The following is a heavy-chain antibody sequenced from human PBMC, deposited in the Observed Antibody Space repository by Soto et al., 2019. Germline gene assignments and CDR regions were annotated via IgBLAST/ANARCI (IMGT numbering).Heavy chain of an antibody. Sequence: QVQLVESGGGVVQPGTSLRLSCATSGFTFSDYAMHWVRKAPGKGLEWGAVIYYDGRYNFYGGSVQGRFTISRVYSKNTLDLQVNSLRAEDRAVYHGARPTSAARPSAIDYWGQGTLVTVAS. CDR3: ARPTSAARPSAIDY. J-gene: IGHJ4*02. D-gene: IGHD6-13*01. CDR2: IYYDGRYN. V-gene: IGHV3-30*04. CDR1: GFTFSDYA.